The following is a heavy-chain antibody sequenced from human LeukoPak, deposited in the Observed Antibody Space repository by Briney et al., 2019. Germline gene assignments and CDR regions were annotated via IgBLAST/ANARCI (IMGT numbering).Heavy chain of an antibody. D-gene: IGHD5-24*01. J-gene: IGHJ4*02. CDR3: ARQIDGYNSGFDY. V-gene: IGHV5-51*01. CDR2: IFPGDSDT. Sequence: GESLKISCKGSGYSFTSYWIGWVRQMPGKGLEWMGIIFPGDSDTRYSPSFQGQVTISSDKSISTAYLQWSSLKASDAAMYYCARQIDGYNSGFDYWGQGTLVTVSS. CDR1: GYSFTSYW.